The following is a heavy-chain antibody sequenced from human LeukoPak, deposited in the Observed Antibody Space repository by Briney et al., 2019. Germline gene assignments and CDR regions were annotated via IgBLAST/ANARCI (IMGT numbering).Heavy chain of an antibody. CDR1: GYTFTSYY. V-gene: IGHV1-46*01. D-gene: IGHD2-2*01. Sequence: ASVKVSCKASGYTFTSYYMHWVRQAPGQGLEWMGIINPNGGSTTYAQKFQGRVTMTRDMSTSTVYMQLSCLTSEDTAVYFCAREGVGSTDRGDQGTLVTVSS. CDR3: AREGVGSTDR. CDR2: INPNGGST. J-gene: IGHJ5*02.